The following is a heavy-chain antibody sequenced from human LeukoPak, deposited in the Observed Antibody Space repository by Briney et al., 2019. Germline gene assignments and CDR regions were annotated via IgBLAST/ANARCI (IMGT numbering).Heavy chain of an antibody. J-gene: IGHJ4*02. CDR2: IGYDGGNK. Sequence: HAGGSLRLSCAASGFTFSSYGMHWVRQAPGKGLEWVAFIGYDGGNKYYADSVKGRFTISRDNSKNTLYLQMNSLRAEDTAVYYCAKVEWELLRGGSFDYWGQGTLVTVSS. CDR1: GFTFSSYG. V-gene: IGHV3-30*02. D-gene: IGHD1-26*01. CDR3: AKVEWELLRGGSFDY.